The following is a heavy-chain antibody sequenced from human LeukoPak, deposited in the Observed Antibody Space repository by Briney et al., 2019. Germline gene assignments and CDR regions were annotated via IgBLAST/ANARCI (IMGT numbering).Heavy chain of an antibody. D-gene: IGHD3-10*01. CDR3: AKWAVLWFGESSSGYYFDY. CDR1: GFNFNNYG. CDR2: VSYDGSKK. J-gene: IGHJ4*02. Sequence: GRSLRLSCAASGFNFNNYGLHWVRQAPGKGLEWVAVVSYDGSKKYYADSVKGRFTISRDNSKNTLYLQMNSLRAEDTAVYYCAKWAVLWFGESSSGYYFDYWGQGALVTVSS. V-gene: IGHV3-30*18.